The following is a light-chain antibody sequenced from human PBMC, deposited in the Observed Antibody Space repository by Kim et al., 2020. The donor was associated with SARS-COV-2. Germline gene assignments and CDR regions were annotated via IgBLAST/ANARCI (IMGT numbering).Light chain of an antibody. V-gene: IGLV3-25*03. CDR1: ALPKQY. CDR3: QSADNSGTQV. CDR2: KDT. J-gene: IGLJ1*01. Sequence: VSPGQTARITCSGDALPKQYVYWYQQKSGQAPVAVIYKDTERPSGIPERFSGSSSGTTVTLTISGVQAEDEADYYCQSADNSGTQVFGAGTKVTVL.